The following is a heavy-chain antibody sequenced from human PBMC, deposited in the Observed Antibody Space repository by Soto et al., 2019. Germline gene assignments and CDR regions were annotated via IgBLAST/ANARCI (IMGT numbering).Heavy chain of an antibody. V-gene: IGHV1-69*02. J-gene: IGHJ6*02. D-gene: IGHD5-12*01. Sequence: QVQLVQSGAEVKKPGSSVKVSCKASGGTFSSYTISWVRQAPGQGLEWMGRIIPILGIANYAQKFQGRVTXTXDXXTRPAYMELSSLRSEDKAGYYCGRGGYDSYYAVDVWGQGTTVTVSS. CDR2: IIPILGIA. CDR3: GRGGYDSYYAVDV. CDR1: GGTFSSYT.